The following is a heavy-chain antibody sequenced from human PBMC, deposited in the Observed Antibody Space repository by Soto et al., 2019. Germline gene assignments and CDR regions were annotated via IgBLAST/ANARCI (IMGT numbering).Heavy chain of an antibody. V-gene: IGHV3-23*01. J-gene: IGHJ5*01. CDR3: AKARCSTTDCYVPDS. CDR2: ISASGGST. Sequence: HPGGSLRLSCAASGFTFSSYAMSWVRQAPGKGLEWVSAISASGGSTYYADSVKGRFTISRDNSKNTVYLQMSSLRAEDTARYFCAKARCSTTDCYVPDSWGQGTLVTVAS. D-gene: IGHD1-1*01. CDR1: GFTFSSYA.